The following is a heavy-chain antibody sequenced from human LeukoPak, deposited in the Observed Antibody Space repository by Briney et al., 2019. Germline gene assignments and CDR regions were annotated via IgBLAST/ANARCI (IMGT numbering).Heavy chain of an antibody. J-gene: IGHJ6*02. CDR2: IWYDGDNE. V-gene: IGHV3-33*01. D-gene: IGHD2-2*01. CDR1: GFTFSSYG. Sequence: GRSLRLSCAASGFTFSSYGMHWVRQAPGKGLEWVALIWYDGDNEHFADSVKGRFTFSRDNSKNTLYLQMNSLRAEDTALYYCARAGYRGNYYGLDVWGQGTTVTVSS. CDR3: ARAGYRGNYYGLDV.